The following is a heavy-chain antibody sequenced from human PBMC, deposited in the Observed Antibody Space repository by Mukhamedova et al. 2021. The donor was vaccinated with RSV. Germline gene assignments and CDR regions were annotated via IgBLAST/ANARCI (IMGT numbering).Heavy chain of an antibody. Sequence: YWMSWVRQAPGKGLEWVANINQDGTEKYSVDSVKGRFTISRDNANNSLILQMTSLRLEDTAVYFCARDRESCSDGSCPHYWGQGT. CDR2: INQDGTEK. D-gene: IGHD2-15*01. CDR1: YW. V-gene: IGHV3-7*05. J-gene: IGHJ4*02. CDR3: ARDRESCSDGSCPHY.